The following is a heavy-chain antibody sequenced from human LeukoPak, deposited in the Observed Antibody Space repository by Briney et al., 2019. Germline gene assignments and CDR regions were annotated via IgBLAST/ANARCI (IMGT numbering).Heavy chain of an antibody. CDR3: ARKRSVSAFEY. D-gene: IGHD2-21*01. J-gene: IGHJ4*02. CDR2: IDYSGIT. V-gene: IGHV4-59*01. Sequence: SETLSLTCTVSGGSIRSYYWSWIRQPPGKGLEWIGHIDYSGITNYNPSLKSRVTISVDTSKNQFSVKLRSVTAADTAVYYCARKRSVSAFEYWGQGTLVTVSS. CDR1: GGSIRSYY.